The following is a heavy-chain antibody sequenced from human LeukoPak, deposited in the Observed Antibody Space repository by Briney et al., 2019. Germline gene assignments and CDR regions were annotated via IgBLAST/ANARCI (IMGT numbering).Heavy chain of an antibody. CDR1: GFTFGSYW. CDR2: IKQDGSEK. CDR3: ARPDGDSGFVY. Sequence: GGSLRLSCAASGFTFGSYWMSWVRQAPGKGLEGVANIKQDGSEKYYVDSVKGRFTISRDNAKNSLYLQMNRLRAEDTAVYYCARPDGDSGFVYWGQGTLVTVSS. V-gene: IGHV3-7*01. D-gene: IGHD4-17*01. J-gene: IGHJ4*02.